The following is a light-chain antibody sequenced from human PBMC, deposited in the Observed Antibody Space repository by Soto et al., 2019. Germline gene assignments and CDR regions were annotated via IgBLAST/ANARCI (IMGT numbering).Light chain of an antibody. CDR2: DAS. Sequence: DLQMTQSPSTLSPSVGARLTITCRANQSIRIWLAWFQQKPGKAPKLLIYDASSLEGGVPSRFSGSGSGTEFTLTISSLQPDDFATYYCQQYNNYPWTFGQGTKVDIK. V-gene: IGKV1-5*01. CDR3: QQYNNYPWT. CDR1: QSIRIW. J-gene: IGKJ1*01.